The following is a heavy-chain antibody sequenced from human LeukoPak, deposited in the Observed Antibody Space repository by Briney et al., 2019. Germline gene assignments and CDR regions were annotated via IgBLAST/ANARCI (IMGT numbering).Heavy chain of an antibody. J-gene: IGHJ4*02. Sequence: GGSRRLSCAASGFTVSSNYMSWVRQAPGKGLEWVSVIYSGGNTYYADSVKGRFTISRDNSKNTLHLQMNSLRAEDTAVYYCARAPESDGGFYFDYWGQGTLVTVSS. CDR3: ARAPESDGGFYFDY. CDR1: GFTVSSNY. CDR2: IYSGGNT. D-gene: IGHD1-14*01. V-gene: IGHV3-53*01.